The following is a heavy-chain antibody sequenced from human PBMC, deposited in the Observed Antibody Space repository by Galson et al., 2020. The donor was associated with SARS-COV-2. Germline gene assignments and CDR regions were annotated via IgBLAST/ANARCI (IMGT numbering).Heavy chain of an antibody. J-gene: IGHJ2*01. Sequence: WIGAIYYSGSRYHNPSLESRVTMSVDTSKNQFSLKLSSLTAADTAVYYCARVSGDYVGYWYFDLWGRGTLVTVSS. D-gene: IGHD4-17*01. V-gene: IGHV4-39*07. CDR3: ARVSGDYVGYWYFDL. CDR2: IYYSGSR.